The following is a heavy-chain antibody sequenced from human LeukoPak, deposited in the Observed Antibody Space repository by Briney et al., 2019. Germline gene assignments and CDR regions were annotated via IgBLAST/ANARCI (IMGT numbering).Heavy chain of an antibody. J-gene: IGHJ6*03. CDR1: GFTFDDFG. V-gene: IGHV3-20*04. CDR2: INWNGCST. D-gene: IGHD3-22*01. Sequence: GGSLRLSCAASGFTFDDFGMSWVRQAPPKELEWVSGINWNGCSTGYADSVKGRFTISSDNAKNSLYLQMNSLRAEDTALYYCARRSDDSSGYYIPYYYMDVWGKGTTVTVSS. CDR3: ARRSDDSSGYYIPYYYMDV.